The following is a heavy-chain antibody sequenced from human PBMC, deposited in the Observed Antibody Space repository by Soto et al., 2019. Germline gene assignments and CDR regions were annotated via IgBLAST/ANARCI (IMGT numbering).Heavy chain of an antibody. CDR2: ISSSSSYI. D-gene: IGHD2-2*01. CDR3: ARAAYCSSTSCYWYGMDV. Sequence: LRLSCAASGFTFSSYSMNWVRQAPGKGLEWVSSISSSSSYIYYADSVKGRFTISRDNAKNSLYLQMNSLRAEDTAVYYCARAAYCSSTSCYWYGMDVWGQGTTVTVSS. J-gene: IGHJ6*02. V-gene: IGHV3-21*01. CDR1: GFTFSSYS.